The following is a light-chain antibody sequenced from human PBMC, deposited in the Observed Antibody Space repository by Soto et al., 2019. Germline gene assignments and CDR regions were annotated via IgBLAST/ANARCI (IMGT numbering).Light chain of an antibody. Sequence: DIVMTQSPLSLPVTPGEPASISCRSSQSLLHSDGYIYLDWYLQRPQQSPQLLICLGSNRASGVPDRFSGSGSGTHFTLTISRVEAEDFGVYYCMQALQTPWTFGQGTRVEVK. CDR3: MQALQTPWT. V-gene: IGKV2-28*01. J-gene: IGKJ1*01. CDR2: LGS. CDR1: QSLLHSDGYIY.